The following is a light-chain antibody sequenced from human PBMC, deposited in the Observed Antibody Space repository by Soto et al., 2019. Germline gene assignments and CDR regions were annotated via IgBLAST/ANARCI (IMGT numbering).Light chain of an antibody. CDR2: AAS. V-gene: IGKV1-16*01. Sequence: DIQMPQSPSSLSASVGDRVTITCRASQSISNYLNWYQQKPGKAPKLLIYAASSLQSGVPSRFSGSGSGTEFTLTISSLQPDEFATYYCQQYNSYSGTFGQGTKVDIK. CDR1: QSISNY. CDR3: QQYNSYSGT. J-gene: IGKJ1*01.